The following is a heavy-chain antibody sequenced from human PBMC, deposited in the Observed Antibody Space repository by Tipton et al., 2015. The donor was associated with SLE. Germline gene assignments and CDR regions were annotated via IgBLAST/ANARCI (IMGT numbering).Heavy chain of an antibody. V-gene: IGHV5-51*03. CDR3: ARRIGDDHHDGFDI. J-gene: IGHJ3*02. Sequence: QLVQSGAEMKKPGESLKISCKGSGNSFSTYWIGWVRQMPGKCLEWMGIIFPDDSDTRYSPSFEGQVTISADKSISTAYLQWSSLKASDTAMYYCARRIGDDHHDGFDIWGQGTMVTVSS. CDR2: IFPDDSDT. D-gene: IGHD2-21*01. CDR1: GNSFSTYW.